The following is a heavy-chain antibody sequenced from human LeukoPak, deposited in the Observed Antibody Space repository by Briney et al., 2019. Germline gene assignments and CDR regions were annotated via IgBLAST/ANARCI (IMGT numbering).Heavy chain of an antibody. CDR2: ISAYNGNT. Sequence: ASVKVSCKASGVTFTGYGISWVRQAPGQGLEWMGWISAYNGNTNYAQKLQGRVTMSTDTSTSTAYMELRSLRSDDTAVYYCARCRRSGPYYYYYYGMDVWGQGTTVTVSS. CDR1: GVTFTGYG. D-gene: IGHD2-15*01. CDR3: ARCRRSGPYYYYYYGMDV. J-gene: IGHJ6*02. V-gene: IGHV1-18*01.